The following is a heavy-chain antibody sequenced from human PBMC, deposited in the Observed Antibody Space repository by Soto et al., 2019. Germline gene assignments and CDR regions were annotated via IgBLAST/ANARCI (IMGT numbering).Heavy chain of an antibody. J-gene: IGHJ6*02. Sequence: ASVKVSCKASGYTFTSYGISWVRQAPGQGLEWMGWISAYNGNTNYAQKLQGRVTITADESTSTAYMELSSLRSEDTAVYYCARVGNVDTAMVTPRPPYYYGMDVWGQGTTVTVSS. D-gene: IGHD5-18*01. V-gene: IGHV1-18*01. CDR3: ARVGNVDTAMVTPRPPYYYGMDV. CDR1: GYTFTSYG. CDR2: ISAYNGNT.